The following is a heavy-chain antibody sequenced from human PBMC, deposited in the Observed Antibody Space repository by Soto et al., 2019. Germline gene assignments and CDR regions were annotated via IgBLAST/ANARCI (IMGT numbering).Heavy chain of an antibody. CDR2: IRSKANSYAT. CDR3: TRLVGDYDSSGYYGMDV. V-gene: IGHV3-73*02. CDR1: GLTFSGSA. J-gene: IGHJ6*02. Sequence: EVQLVESGGGLVQPGGSLKLSCAASGLTFSGSAMHWVRQASGKGLECVGRIRSKANSYATAYAASVKGRFTISRDDSKNTAYLQMNSLKTEDTAVYYCTRLVGDYDSSGYYGMDVWGQGTTVTVSS. D-gene: IGHD3-22*01.